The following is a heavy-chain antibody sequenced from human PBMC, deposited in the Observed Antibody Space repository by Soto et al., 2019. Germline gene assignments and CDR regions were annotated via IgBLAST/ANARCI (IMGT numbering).Heavy chain of an antibody. V-gene: IGHV1-69*12. CDR2: ISPGIDIR. D-gene: IGHD2-15*01. CDR1: GGTFSTYT. Sequence: QVQLVQSGAEVKKPGSSVKVSYKASGGTFSTYTLYWVRQAPGQGLEWMGGISPGIDIRDYAQKFQGRVTITADESPRNDYIQLSHLISEDTAFSYCAGGMCFGGSCYLDVWGQGTVVTVSS. J-gene: IGHJ4*02. CDR3: AGGMCFGGSCYLDV.